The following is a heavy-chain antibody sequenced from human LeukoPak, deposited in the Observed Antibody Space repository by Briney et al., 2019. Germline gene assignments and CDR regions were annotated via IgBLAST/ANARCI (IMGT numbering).Heavy chain of an antibody. Sequence: PGGSLRLSCAASGFTFDDYAMHWVRQAPGKGLEWVSGISWNSGSIGYADSVKGRFTISRDNAKNSLYLQMNSLRAEDTAVYYCARDGNYDFWSGYYNYWGQGTLVTVSS. CDR2: ISWNSGSI. V-gene: IGHV3-9*01. CDR1: GFTFDDYA. D-gene: IGHD3-3*01. J-gene: IGHJ4*02. CDR3: ARDGNYDFWSGYYNY.